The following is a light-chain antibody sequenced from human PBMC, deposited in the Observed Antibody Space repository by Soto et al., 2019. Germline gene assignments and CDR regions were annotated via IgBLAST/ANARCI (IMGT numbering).Light chain of an antibody. J-gene: IGKJ4*01. Sequence: DIQMTQSPSSLSASVGDRVTITCQARQDISNYLNWYQQKPGKAPKLLIYDASNLETGVPSRFSGSGSGTDFTFTISSLQPEDIATYYCQQYDNLPLTFGGGTKVESK. CDR2: DAS. V-gene: IGKV1-33*01. CDR3: QQYDNLPLT. CDR1: QDISNY.